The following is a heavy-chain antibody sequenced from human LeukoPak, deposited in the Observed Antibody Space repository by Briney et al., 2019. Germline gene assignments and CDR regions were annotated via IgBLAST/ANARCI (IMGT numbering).Heavy chain of an antibody. CDR2: IYYSGST. J-gene: IGHJ4*02. D-gene: IGHD2-2*01. CDR3: ARDRGYCSSTSCYDYFDY. CDR1: GGSISSYY. Sequence: SETLSLTCTDSGGSISSYYWSWIRQPPGKGLEWIGYIYYSGSTNYNPSLKSRVTISVDTSKNQFSPKLSSVTAADTAVYYCARDRGYCSSTSCYDYFDYWGQGTLVTVSS. V-gene: IGHV4-59*01.